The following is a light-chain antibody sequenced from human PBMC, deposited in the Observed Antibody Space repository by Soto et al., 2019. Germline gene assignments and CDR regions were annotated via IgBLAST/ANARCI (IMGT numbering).Light chain of an antibody. J-gene: IGLJ2*01. V-gene: IGLV1-40*01. CDR3: QSYDISLTAVV. Sequence: QSALTQPPSVSGAPGQRVTISCTGSSSNIGTPYDVHWYQQLPGTAPKLLIYSNNKRPSGVPDRFSASKSGTSASLAITGLQAEDEADYYCQSYDISLTAVVFGGGTKLTVL. CDR2: SNN. CDR1: SSNIGTPYD.